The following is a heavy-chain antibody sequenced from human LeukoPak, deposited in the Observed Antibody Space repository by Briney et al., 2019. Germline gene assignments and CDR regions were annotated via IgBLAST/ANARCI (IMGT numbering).Heavy chain of an antibody. CDR1: GFTFSSYS. CDR2: ISSSSSTI. D-gene: IGHD3-10*01. V-gene: IGHV3-48*04. J-gene: IGHJ4*02. Sequence: QTGGSLRLSCAASGFTFSSYSMNWVRQAPGKGLEWVSYISSSSSTIYYADSVKGRFTISRDNAKNSLYLQLNSLRAEDTAVYYCVRDRGWFHFDLWGQGTLVTVSS. CDR3: VRDRGWFHFDL.